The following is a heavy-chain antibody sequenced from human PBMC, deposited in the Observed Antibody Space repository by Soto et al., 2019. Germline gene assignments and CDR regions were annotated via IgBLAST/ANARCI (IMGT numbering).Heavy chain of an antibody. J-gene: IGHJ4*02. CDR2: ISGSGGST. Sequence: GGSLRLSCAASGFTFGSYAMSWVRQAPGKGLEWVSAISGSGGSTYYADSVKGRFTISRDNSKDTLYLQMNSLRAEDTAVYYCAKGDSSGWVYYFDYWGQGTLVTVSS. CDR3: AKGDSSGWVYYFDY. V-gene: IGHV3-23*01. CDR1: GFTFGSYA. D-gene: IGHD6-19*01.